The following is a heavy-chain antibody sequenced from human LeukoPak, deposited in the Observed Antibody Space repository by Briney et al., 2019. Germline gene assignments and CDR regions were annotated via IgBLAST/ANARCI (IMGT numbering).Heavy chain of an antibody. CDR3: AKSGEGDDYGDYGPLYYFDY. CDR1: GFTFSSYG. J-gene: IGHJ4*02. Sequence: GGSLRLSCAASGFTFSSYGMHWARQAPGKGLEWVAVISYDGSNKYYADSVKGRFTISRDNSKNTLYLQMNSLRAEDTAVYYCAKSGEGDDYGDYGPLYYFDYWGQGTLVTVSS. D-gene: IGHD4-17*01. V-gene: IGHV3-30*18. CDR2: ISYDGSNK.